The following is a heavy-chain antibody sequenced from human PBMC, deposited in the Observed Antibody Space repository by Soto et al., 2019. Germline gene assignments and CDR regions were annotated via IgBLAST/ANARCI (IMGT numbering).Heavy chain of an antibody. CDR3: ARGLQLQSYFDY. J-gene: IGHJ4*02. Sequence: GGSLRLSCAASGFTFSSYEMNWVRQAPGKGLEWVSYISSSGSTIYYADSVKGRFTISRDNAKNSLYLQMNSLRAEDTAVYYCARGLQLQSYFDYWGQGTLFTVSS. CDR1: GFTFSSYE. CDR2: ISSSGSTI. V-gene: IGHV3-48*03. D-gene: IGHD6-6*01.